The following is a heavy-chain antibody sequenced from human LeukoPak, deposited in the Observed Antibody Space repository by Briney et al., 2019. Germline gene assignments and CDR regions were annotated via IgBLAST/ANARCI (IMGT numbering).Heavy chain of an antibody. CDR3: ARDFGIAVAGTSMDV. V-gene: IGHV3-30-3*01. CDR2: ISYDGSNK. CDR1: GFTFSSYA. J-gene: IGHJ6*02. Sequence: GGSLRLSCAASGFTFSSYAMHWVRQAPGKGLEWVAVISYDGSNKYYADSVKGRFTISRDNSKNTLYLQMNSLRAEDTAVYYCARDFGIAVAGTSMDVWGQGTTVTVSS. D-gene: IGHD6-19*01.